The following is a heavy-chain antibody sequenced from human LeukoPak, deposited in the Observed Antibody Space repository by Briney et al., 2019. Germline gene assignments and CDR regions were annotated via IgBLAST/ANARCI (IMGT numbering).Heavy chain of an antibody. J-gene: IGHJ4*02. CDR3: ARNDPDSSED. CDR2: ISADGNNE. Sequence: QPGGSLRLSCAASGFTFSSYWMNWVRQAPGKGLEWVAVISADGNNEHYADSAKGRFTLSRDNAKSTAYLQMNSLRSEDTAVYYCARNDPDSSEDWGQGTLVTVSS. D-gene: IGHD3-22*01. CDR1: GFTFSSYW. V-gene: IGHV3-30-3*01.